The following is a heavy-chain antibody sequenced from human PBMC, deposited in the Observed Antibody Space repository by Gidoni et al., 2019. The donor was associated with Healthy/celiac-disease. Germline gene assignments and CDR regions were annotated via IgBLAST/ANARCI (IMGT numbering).Heavy chain of an antibody. Sequence: QVTLRESGPALVKPTHTLTLTCNFSGFSLSTSGMCVSWIRQPPGKALEWLARIDWDDDKYYSTSLKTRLTISKDTSKNQVVLTMTNMDPVDTAKYYCARIGGSGHYGMDVWGQGTTVTVSS. CDR2: IDWDDDK. D-gene: IGHD3-3*01. CDR1: GFSLSTSGMC. CDR3: ARIGGSGHYGMDV. J-gene: IGHJ6*02. V-gene: IGHV2-70*15.